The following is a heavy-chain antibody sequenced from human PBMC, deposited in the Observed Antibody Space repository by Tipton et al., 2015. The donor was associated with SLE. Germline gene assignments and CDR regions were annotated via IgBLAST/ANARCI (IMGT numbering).Heavy chain of an antibody. J-gene: IGHJ3*02. Sequence: SLRLSCAASGFTFSNNWMTWVRQAPGKGLEWVAHIKPDGSEEFYVDSVRGRFIISRDNAKSSLSLQMNSLNAEDTAVYYCAREYQGSFYVNGAFDMWGQGKVVTVSS. CDR2: IKPDGSEE. CDR1: GFTFSNNW. V-gene: IGHV3-7*01. D-gene: IGHD3-10*01. CDR3: AREYQGSFYVNGAFDM.